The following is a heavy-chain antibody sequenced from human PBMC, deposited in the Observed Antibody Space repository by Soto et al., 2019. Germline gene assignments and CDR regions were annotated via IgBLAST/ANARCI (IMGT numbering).Heavy chain of an antibody. Sequence: PSETLSLTCAVSGGSISSYYWSWIRQPPGKGLEWIGYIYYSGSTNYNPSLKSRVTISVDTPKNQFSLKLSSVTAADTAVYYCARHVEMATNFDYWGQGTLVTVS. J-gene: IGHJ4*02. V-gene: IGHV4-59*01. CDR1: GGSISSYY. CDR3: ARHVEMATNFDY. D-gene: IGHD5-12*01. CDR2: IYYSGST.